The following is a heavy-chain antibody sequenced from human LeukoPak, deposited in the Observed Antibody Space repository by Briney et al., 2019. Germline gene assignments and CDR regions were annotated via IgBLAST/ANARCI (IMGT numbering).Heavy chain of an antibody. Sequence: PGGPLRLSCAASGFTFSSYSMNWVRQAPGKGLEWVSSISSSSSYIYYADSVKGRFTISRDNAENSLYLQMNSLRGEDTAIYYCAKTGDRDYWGRGTLVTVSS. CDR1: GFTFSSYS. J-gene: IGHJ4*02. D-gene: IGHD7-27*01. CDR3: AKTGDRDY. V-gene: IGHV3-21*04. CDR2: ISSSSSYI.